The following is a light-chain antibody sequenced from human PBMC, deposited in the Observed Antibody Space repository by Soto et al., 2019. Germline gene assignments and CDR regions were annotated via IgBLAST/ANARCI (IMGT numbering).Light chain of an antibody. J-gene: IGKJ4*01. CDR2: GAS. CDR1: QSVSSSY. V-gene: IGKV3D-20*02. CDR3: QQRSNLPLT. Sequence: EIVLTHSPGTLSLSPGERATLSCRASQSVSSSYLAWYQQKPGQAPRLLIYGASSRATGIPDRFSGSGSGTDFTLTISRLEPEDFAVYYCQQRSNLPLTFGGGTKVDIK.